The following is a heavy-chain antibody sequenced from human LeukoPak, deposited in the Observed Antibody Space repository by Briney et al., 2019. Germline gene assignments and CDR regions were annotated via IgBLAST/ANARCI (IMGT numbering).Heavy chain of an antibody. CDR3: ARRIGGIFDFDY. CDR2: IYYSGST. CDR1: GGSISSSSYY. Sequence: PSETLSLTCIVSGGSISSSSYYWGWIRQPPGKGLEWIGSIYYSGSTYYNPSLKSRVTISVDTSKNQFSLKLSSVTAADTAVYYCARRIGGIFDFDYWGQGTLVTVSS. D-gene: IGHD3-3*01. J-gene: IGHJ4*02. V-gene: IGHV4-39*01.